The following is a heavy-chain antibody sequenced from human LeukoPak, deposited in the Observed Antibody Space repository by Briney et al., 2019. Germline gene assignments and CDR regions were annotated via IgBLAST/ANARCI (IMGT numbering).Heavy chain of an antibody. CDR3: ARVDGSSWYPLVLAGINWFDP. CDR1: GGSISSSSYY. Sequence: SETLSLTCTVSGGSISSSSYYWGWIRQPPGKGLECIGSIYYSGSTYYNPSLKSRVTISVDTSKNQFSLKLSSVTAADTAVYYCARVDGSSWYPLVLAGINWFDPWGQGTLVTVSS. D-gene: IGHD6-13*01. J-gene: IGHJ5*02. V-gene: IGHV4-39*07. CDR2: IYYSGST.